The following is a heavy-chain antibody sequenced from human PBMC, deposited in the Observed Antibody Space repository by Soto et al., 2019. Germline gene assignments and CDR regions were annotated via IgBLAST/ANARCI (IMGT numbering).Heavy chain of an antibody. Sequence: QVQLQESGPGLVKPSQTLSLTCTVSGGSISSGGYYWSWIRQHPGKGLEWIGYIYYSGSTYYNPSLKSRVTISVDTSKNQFSLKLSSVTAADTAVYYCARDGYYGSGSYYNNYDYGMDVWGQGTTVTVSS. V-gene: IGHV4-31*03. CDR2: IYYSGST. CDR3: ARDGYYGSGSYYNNYDYGMDV. J-gene: IGHJ6*02. D-gene: IGHD3-10*01. CDR1: GGSISSGGYY.